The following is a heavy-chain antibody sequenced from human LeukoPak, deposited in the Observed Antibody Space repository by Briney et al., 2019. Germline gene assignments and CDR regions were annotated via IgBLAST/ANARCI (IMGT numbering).Heavy chain of an antibody. J-gene: IGHJ5*02. CDR3: AKLGIVVVVAATTWFDP. D-gene: IGHD2-15*01. CDR1: GFTFSSYA. V-gene: IGHV3-23*01. CDR2: ISGSGGST. Sequence: GSLRLSCAASGFTFSSYAMSCVRQAPGKGLEWVSAISGSGGSTYYADSVKGRFTISRDNSKNTLYLQMNGLRAEDTAVYYCAKLGIVVVVAATTWFDPWGQGTLVTVPS.